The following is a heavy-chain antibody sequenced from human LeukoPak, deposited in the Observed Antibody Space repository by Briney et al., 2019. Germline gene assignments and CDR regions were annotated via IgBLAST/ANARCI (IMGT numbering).Heavy chain of an antibody. CDR1: SGSISSGGYY. J-gene: IGHJ3*02. Sequence: SETLSLTCTVSSGSISSGGYYWSWIRQHPGKGLEWIGYIYYSGSTYYNPSLKSRVTISVDTSKNQFSLKLSSVTAADTAVYYCARDPSLEDAFDIWGQGTMVTVSS. V-gene: IGHV4-31*03. CDR2: IYYSGST. CDR3: ARDPSLEDAFDI. D-gene: IGHD2-2*01.